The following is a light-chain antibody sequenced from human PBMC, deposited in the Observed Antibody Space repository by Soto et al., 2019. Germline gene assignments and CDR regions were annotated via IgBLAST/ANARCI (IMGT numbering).Light chain of an antibody. Sequence: QSALTQPPSASGSPGQSVTISCTGTSSDVGGYNYVSWYQQHPVKAPKFIIYEVSKRPSGVPDRFSGSKSGNTASLTVSGLQAEDEADYYCSSYAGSNNFVFGTGTKLTVL. J-gene: IGLJ1*01. CDR2: EVS. V-gene: IGLV2-8*01. CDR3: SSYAGSNNFV. CDR1: SSDVGGYNY.